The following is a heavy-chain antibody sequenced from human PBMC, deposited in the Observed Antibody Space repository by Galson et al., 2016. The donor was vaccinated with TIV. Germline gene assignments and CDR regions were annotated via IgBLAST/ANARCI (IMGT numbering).Heavy chain of an antibody. CDR2: ISGSGNYR. CDR1: GFTFNNYY. Sequence: SLRLSCAASGFTFNNYYLTWIRQTPGKGLEWVSHISGSGNYRDYADSVKGRFTISRDNDKNLVYLRMKSLRAEDTAVYYCARDHRPSTVITPPVYYSYYYDIDVWGQGTTVIVSS. V-gene: IGHV3-11*06. CDR3: ARDHRPSTVITPPVYYSYYYDIDV. D-gene: IGHD1-14*01. J-gene: IGHJ6*02.